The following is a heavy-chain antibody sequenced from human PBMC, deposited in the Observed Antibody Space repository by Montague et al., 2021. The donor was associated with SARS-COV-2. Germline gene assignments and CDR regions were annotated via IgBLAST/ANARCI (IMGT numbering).Heavy chain of an antibody. J-gene: IGHJ4*02. CDR2: ISGSGGSN. Sequence: SLSLSCAASGFTFSNFAMSWVRQAPGKGLEWVSAISGSGGSNYYADFVKGRFTISRDNSKNRLYLQMNSLSAEDTAVFYCANHYSDGSCYPYWGQGTLVAVSS. V-gene: IGHV3-23*01. CDR3: ANHYSDGSCYPY. CDR1: GFTFSNFA. D-gene: IGHD3-22*01.